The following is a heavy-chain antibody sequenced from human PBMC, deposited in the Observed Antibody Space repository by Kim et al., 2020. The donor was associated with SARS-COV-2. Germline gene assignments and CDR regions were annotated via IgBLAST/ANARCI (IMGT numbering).Heavy chain of an antibody. D-gene: IGHD2-15*01. CDR1: GASIRNVY. Sequence: SETLSLTCGVSGASIRNVYWSWIRQPPGKGLEWLGYIYDGDITTTKASLNSRVTMSVDTSKNQFSLRLSSVTAADTAVYYCARLSCSAGSCYGHCWGQGTLVTVSS. V-gene: IGHV4-59*08. CDR3: ARLSCSAGSCYGHC. J-gene: IGHJ4*02. CDR2: IYDGDIT.